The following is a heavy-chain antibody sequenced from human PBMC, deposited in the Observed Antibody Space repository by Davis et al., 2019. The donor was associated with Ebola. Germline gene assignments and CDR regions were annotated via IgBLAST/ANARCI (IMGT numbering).Heavy chain of an antibody. CDR3: ARRGGWSGAFLDY. D-gene: IGHD3-3*02. CDR2: IYPGDSDT. CDR1: GYTFTTYW. J-gene: IGHJ4*02. V-gene: IGHV5-51*01. Sequence: GESLKISCKGSGYTFTTYWIGWVRQVPGKGLEWMGIIYPGDSDTRYSPSFQGQVTISADKSISTAYLQWGSLKASDTAMYYCARRGGWSGAFLDYWGQGTLVTVSS.